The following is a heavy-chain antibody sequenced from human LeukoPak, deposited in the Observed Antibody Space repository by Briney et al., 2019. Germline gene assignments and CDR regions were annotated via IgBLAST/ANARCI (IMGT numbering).Heavy chain of an antibody. CDR2: ISANTGYT. J-gene: IGHJ4*02. CDR1: GYTFTTFG. V-gene: IGHV1-18*01. Sequence: ASVKVSRKASGYTFTTFGISWVRQAPGQGLEWVGWISANTGYTNYAQSLQGRVTMTTDTSTSTAYMELSRLGSDDTAVYYCARIRGGNNYHFDYWGQGTLVTVSS. D-gene: IGHD1-26*01. CDR3: ARIRGGNNYHFDY.